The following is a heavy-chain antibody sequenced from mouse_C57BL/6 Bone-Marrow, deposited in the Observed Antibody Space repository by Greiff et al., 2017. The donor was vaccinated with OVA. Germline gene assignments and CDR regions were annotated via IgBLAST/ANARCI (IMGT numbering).Heavy chain of an antibody. J-gene: IGHJ4*01. Sequence: VQLQQPGAELVKPGASVKMSCKASGYTFTSYWITWVKQRPGQGLEWFGDIYPGSGRTNYNEKFKSKATLTVDTSSSTAYMQLSSLTSDDTEVYYCARSGITTVEGDFAMDYWGQGTSVTVSS. V-gene: IGHV1-55*01. CDR3: ARSGITTVEGDFAMDY. CDR2: IYPGSGRT. CDR1: GYTFTSYW. D-gene: IGHD1-1*01.